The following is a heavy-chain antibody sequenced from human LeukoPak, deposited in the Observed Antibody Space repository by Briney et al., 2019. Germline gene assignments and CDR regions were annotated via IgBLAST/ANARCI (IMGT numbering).Heavy chain of an antibody. CDR2: INHSGST. Sequence: SETLSLTCAVYGGSFSGYYWSWIRQPPGKGPEWIGEINHSGSTNYNPSLKSRVTISVDTSKNQFSLKLSSVTAADTAVYYCARGGRDIVLMVYAVVSNWFDPWGQGTLVTVSS. J-gene: IGHJ5*02. V-gene: IGHV4-34*01. CDR1: GGSFSGYY. D-gene: IGHD2-8*01. CDR3: ARGGRDIVLMVYAVVSNWFDP.